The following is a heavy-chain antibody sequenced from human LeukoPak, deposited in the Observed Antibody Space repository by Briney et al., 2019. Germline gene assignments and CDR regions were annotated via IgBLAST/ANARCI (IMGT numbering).Heavy chain of an antibody. V-gene: IGHV4-30-4*01. D-gene: IGHD3-16*02. CDR1: GASISSGDYY. J-gene: IGHJ4*02. CDR3: ARGPNYVWGSYRYFDY. Sequence: PSQTLSLTCTVSGASISSGDYYWSWIRQSPGKGLEWIGYIYYSGSTSYNPSLKSRVTISVDTSKNHFSLKLTSVTAADTAVYYCARGPNYVWGSYRYFDYWGQGTLVTVSS. CDR2: IYYSGST.